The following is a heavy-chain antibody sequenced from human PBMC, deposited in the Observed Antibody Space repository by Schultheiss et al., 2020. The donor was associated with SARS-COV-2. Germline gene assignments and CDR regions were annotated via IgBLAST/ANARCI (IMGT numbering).Heavy chain of an antibody. CDR3: ARGFGSGWSYYFDY. D-gene: IGHD6-19*01. J-gene: IGHJ4*02. CDR1: GFTFSSYA. V-gene: IGHV3-30*14. CDR2: ISDDGGNK. Sequence: GGSLRLSCAASGFTFSSYAMHWVRQAPGKGLEWVAVISDDGGNKSCADSVKGRFTISRDNSKNTLYLQMSSLRAEDTAVYYCARGFGSGWSYYFDYWGQGTLINVSS.